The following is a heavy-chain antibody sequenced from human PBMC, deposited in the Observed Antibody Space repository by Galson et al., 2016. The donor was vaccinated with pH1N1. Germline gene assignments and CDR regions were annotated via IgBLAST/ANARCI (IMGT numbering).Heavy chain of an antibody. V-gene: IGHV3-23*01. D-gene: IGHD3-3*01. CDR2: IRGSGDET. Sequence: SLRLSCAASGFTFSRYAMSWVRQAPGKGLEWVSAIRGSGDETYYATSVKGRFTISRDNSKNTLYLQMNSLRGDDTAVYYCAKLDYDFWSGYYRHFDYWGQGTLVTVSS. CDR3: AKLDYDFWSGYYRHFDY. J-gene: IGHJ4*02. CDR1: GFTFSRYA.